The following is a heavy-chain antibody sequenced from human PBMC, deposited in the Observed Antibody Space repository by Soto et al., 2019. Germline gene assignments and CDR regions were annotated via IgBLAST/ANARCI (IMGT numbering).Heavy chain of an antibody. CDR2: ISGSGGSP. V-gene: IGHV3-23*01. Sequence: GGSLRLSCAASGFTFSSYAMNWVRQAPGKGLEWVSTISGSGGSPYSADSVKGRFTISRDNSKNTLYLQMNSLRAEDTAIYYCAKEGTSGWYYFYYWGQGTLVTVSS. J-gene: IGHJ4*02. CDR1: GFTFSSYA. CDR3: AKEGTSGWYYFYY. D-gene: IGHD6-19*01.